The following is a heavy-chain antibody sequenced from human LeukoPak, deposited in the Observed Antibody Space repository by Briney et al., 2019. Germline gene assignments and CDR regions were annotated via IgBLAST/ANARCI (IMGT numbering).Heavy chain of an antibody. CDR2: ISGSGGST. CDR1: GFTFSDYA. D-gene: IGHD1-26*01. CDR3: AKGNSGSYYEAFDY. J-gene: IGHJ4*02. V-gene: IGHV3-23*01. Sequence: PGGSLRLSCAASGFTFSDYAMHWVRQAPGKGLEWVSAISGSGGSTYYADSVKGRFTISRDNSKNTLCLQMNGLRAEDTAVYYCAKGNSGSYYEAFDYWGQGTLVTVSS.